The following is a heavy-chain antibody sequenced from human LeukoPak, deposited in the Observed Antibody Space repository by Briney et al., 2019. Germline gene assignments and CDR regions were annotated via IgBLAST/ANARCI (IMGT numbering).Heavy chain of an antibody. Sequence: GGSLRLSCAASGFTFSSYSMNWVRQAPGKGLEWVSSISSSSSYIYYADSVKGRFTISRDNAKNSLYLQMNSLRAEDTAVYYCARDLSYYDILTGYYWDAFDIWGQGTMVTVSS. CDR2: ISSSSSYI. J-gene: IGHJ3*02. CDR3: ARDLSYYDILTGYYWDAFDI. V-gene: IGHV3-21*01. D-gene: IGHD3-9*01. CDR1: GFTFSSYS.